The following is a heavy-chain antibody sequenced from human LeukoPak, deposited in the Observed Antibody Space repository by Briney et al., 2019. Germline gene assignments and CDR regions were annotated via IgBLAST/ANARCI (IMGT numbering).Heavy chain of an antibody. Sequence: SETLSLTCTVSGGSITNYYWSWIRQPPGKGLEWIGYIYSSGSTNYNPSLKSRVTISVDTSKNQFSLKLSSVTAADTAMYYCATLRRDGYNFEYWGQGTLVTVSS. V-gene: IGHV4-59*01. D-gene: IGHD5-12*01. CDR1: GGSITNYY. CDR3: ATLRRDGYNFEY. J-gene: IGHJ4*02. CDR2: IYSSGST.